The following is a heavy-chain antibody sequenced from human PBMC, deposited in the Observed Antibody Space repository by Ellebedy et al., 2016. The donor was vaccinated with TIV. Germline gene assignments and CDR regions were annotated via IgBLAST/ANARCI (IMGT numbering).Heavy chain of an antibody. Sequence: MPSETLSLTCTVSGDSISRGGYYWGWIRQHPGKGLEWIGSIYYSGKTFYNPSLKSRATVSSEKSMNRFSLRLTSVTAADTAVYYCARLRVGASMPTDYWGPGTLVTVSS. CDR3: ARLRVGASMPTDY. D-gene: IGHD1-26*01. CDR1: GDSISRGGYY. CDR2: IYYSGKT. J-gene: IGHJ4*01. V-gene: IGHV4-31*03.